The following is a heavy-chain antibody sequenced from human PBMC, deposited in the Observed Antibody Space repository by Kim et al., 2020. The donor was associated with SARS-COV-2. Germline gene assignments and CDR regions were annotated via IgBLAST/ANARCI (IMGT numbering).Heavy chain of an antibody. D-gene: IGHD3-10*01. V-gene: IGHV3-30-3*01. CDR3: ARGTWSRPRGVIYYYYG. CDR2: ISYDGSNK. J-gene: IGHJ6*01. Sequence: GGALRLSCAASGFTFSNCGMHWVRQAPGKGLEWVAVISYDGSNKNYADSVKGRFTISRDNSKKTLYLQMNSLRAEDTALYYCARGTWSRPRGVIYYYYG. CDR1: GFTFSNCG.